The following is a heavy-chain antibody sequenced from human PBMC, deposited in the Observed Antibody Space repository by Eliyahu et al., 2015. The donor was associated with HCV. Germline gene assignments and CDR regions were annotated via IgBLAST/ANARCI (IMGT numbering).Heavy chain of an antibody. CDR3: AKGRDFSSGRFDP. D-gene: IGHD6-19*01. CDR1: GGSFSGYF. Sequence: QVQLQQWGAGLLKSSETLSLTCAVSGGSFSGYFWNWIRQPPGKGLEWIGEINHCRRTQYKSSLKSRVTISVDTSKNQFSLKLSSVTAADTAVYYCAKGRDFSSGRFDPWGQGTQVTVSS. J-gene: IGHJ5*02. CDR2: INHCRRT. V-gene: IGHV4-34*01.